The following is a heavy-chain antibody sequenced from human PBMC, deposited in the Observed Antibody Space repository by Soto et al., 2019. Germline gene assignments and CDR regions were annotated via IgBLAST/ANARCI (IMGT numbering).Heavy chain of an antibody. D-gene: IGHD3-22*01. J-gene: IGHJ4*02. CDR1: GFTFSSYG. Sequence: PGGSLRLSCAASGFTFSSYGMHWVRQAPGKGLEWVAVISYDGSNKYYADSVKGRFTISRDNSKNTLYLQMNSLRAEDTAVYYCAKVRALGYYDSSGYYFDYWGQGTLVTVSS. V-gene: IGHV3-30*18. CDR2: ISYDGSNK. CDR3: AKVRALGYYDSSGYYFDY.